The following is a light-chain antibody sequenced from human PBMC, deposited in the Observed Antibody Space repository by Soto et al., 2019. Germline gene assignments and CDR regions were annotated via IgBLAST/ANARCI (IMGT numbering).Light chain of an antibody. CDR1: QGVSSN. J-gene: IGKJ1*01. CDR3: QQYNNWPRT. V-gene: IGKV3-15*01. CDR2: GAS. Sequence: EIVMTQSPATLSVSPGERATLSCRASQGVSSNLAWYQQKPGQAPRLLIYGASTRATGIPARFGGSGSGTEFTLTISSLQSEDFAVYYCQQYNNWPRTFGQGTKVDIK.